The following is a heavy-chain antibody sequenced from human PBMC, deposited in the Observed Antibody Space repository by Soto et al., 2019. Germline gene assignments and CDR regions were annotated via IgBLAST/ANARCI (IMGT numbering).Heavy chain of an antibody. CDR2: IYYSGST. CDR1: VVSISSGGYY. J-gene: IGHJ5*02. Sequence: SETLSRTCTFSVVSISSGGYYWSWIGQHPGKGLEWIGYIYYSGSTYYNPSLKSRVTISVDTSKNQFSLKLSSVAAADTAVYYPARARTKQYWLERWGQGTLVTVAS. V-gene: IGHV4-31*03. D-gene: IGHD4-4*01. CDR3: ARARTKQYWLER.